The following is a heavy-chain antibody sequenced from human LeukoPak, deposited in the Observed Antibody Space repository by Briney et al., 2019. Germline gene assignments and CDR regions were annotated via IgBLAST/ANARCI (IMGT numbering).Heavy chain of an antibody. CDR2: INPSGGST. V-gene: IGHV1-46*01. CDR1: GYTFTSYY. CDR3: ARDGGTVAATDFDY. J-gene: IGHJ4*02. D-gene: IGHD2-15*01. Sequence: GASVKVSCKASGYTFTSYYMHWVRQAPGQGLEWMGVINPSGGSTSYAQKFQGRVTMTRDTSTSTVYVELSSLRSEDTAEYYCARDGGTVAATDFDYWGQGTLVTVSS.